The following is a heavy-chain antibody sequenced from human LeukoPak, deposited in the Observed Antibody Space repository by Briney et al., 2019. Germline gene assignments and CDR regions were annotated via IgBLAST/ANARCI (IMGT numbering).Heavy chain of an antibody. D-gene: IGHD6-19*01. Sequence: ASVKVSCKASGYTFTGYYMHWVRQAPGQGLEWMGWINPNSGGTNYAQKFQGRVTMTRDTSISTAYMELSRLRSDDTAVYYCARYCGGTQWLVNWFDPWGQGTLVTVSS. V-gene: IGHV1-2*02. J-gene: IGHJ5*02. CDR3: ARYCGGTQWLVNWFDP. CDR2: INPNSGGT. CDR1: GYTFTGYY.